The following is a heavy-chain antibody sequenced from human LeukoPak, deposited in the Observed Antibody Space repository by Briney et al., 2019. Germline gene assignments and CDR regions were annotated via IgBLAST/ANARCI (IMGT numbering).Heavy chain of an antibody. CDR2: ISGSGGST. V-gene: IGHV3-23*01. CDR1: GFTFSNYA. D-gene: IGHD5-12*01. Sequence: GESLRLSCAASGFTFSNYAMSWVRQAPGKGLEWVSVISGSGGSTYYADSVKGRFTISRDNSKNTLYLQMNSLRAEDTAVYYCARGHLIVATIGDYWGQGTLVTVSS. CDR3: ARGHLIVATIGDY. J-gene: IGHJ4*02.